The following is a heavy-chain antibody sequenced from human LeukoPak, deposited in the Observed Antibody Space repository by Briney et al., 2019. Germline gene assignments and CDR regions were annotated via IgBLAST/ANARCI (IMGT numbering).Heavy chain of an antibody. J-gene: IGHJ5*02. CDR1: GFTFDDYA. Sequence: RPGGSLRLSCAASGFTFDDYAMHWVRQAPGKGLEWVSGISWNSGSIGYADSVKGRFTISRDNSKNTLYLQMNSLRAEDTAVYYCARALLDSSSWYGGDNWFDPWGQGTLVTVSS. V-gene: IGHV3-9*01. D-gene: IGHD6-13*01. CDR2: ISWNSGSI. CDR3: ARALLDSSSWYGGDNWFDP.